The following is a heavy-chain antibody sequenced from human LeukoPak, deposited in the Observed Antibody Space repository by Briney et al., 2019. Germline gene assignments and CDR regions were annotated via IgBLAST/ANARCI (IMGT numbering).Heavy chain of an antibody. D-gene: IGHD5-24*01. Sequence: ASVKVSCKASGYTFTGYYMHWVRQAPGQGLEWMGWINPNSGGTNYAQKLQGRVTMTTDTSTSTAYMELRSLRSDDTAVYYCARVMGTRYYYYYMDVWGKGTTVTVSS. CDR3: ARVMGTRYYYYYMDV. CDR2: INPNSGGT. V-gene: IGHV1-2*02. CDR1: GYTFTGYY. J-gene: IGHJ6*03.